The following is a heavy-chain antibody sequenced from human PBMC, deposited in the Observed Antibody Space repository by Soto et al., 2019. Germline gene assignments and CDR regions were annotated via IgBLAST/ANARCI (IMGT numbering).Heavy chain of an antibody. Sequence: QVQLQESGPGLVQPSETLSLTCTVSGGSITGYYWSWIRQPPGKGPEWIGNIHYSGSTSYNPSLKSRVTISVDTSKNQFSLRLSSVTAAETAVYYCARHSYYSNPLRFDPWGQGTLVTVS. CDR2: IHYSGST. V-gene: IGHV4-59*08. CDR1: GGSITGYY. J-gene: IGHJ5*02. D-gene: IGHD4-4*01. CDR3: ARHSYYSNPLRFDP.